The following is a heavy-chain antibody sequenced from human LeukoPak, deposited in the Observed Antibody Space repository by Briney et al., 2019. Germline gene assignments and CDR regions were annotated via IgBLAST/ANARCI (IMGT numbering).Heavy chain of an antibody. CDR3: AKDRRGIRGYCSSTSCWSGFDY. CDR1: GFTFSSYG. V-gene: IGHV3-30*18. Sequence: GRSLRLSCAASGFTFSSYGLHWVRQAPGKGLEWVAVISYDGSNKYYADSVKGRFTISRDNSKNTLYLQMNSLRAEDTAVYYRAKDRRGIRGYCSSTSCWSGFDYGGQGTLVTASS. D-gene: IGHD2-2*03. CDR2: ISYDGSNK. J-gene: IGHJ4*02.